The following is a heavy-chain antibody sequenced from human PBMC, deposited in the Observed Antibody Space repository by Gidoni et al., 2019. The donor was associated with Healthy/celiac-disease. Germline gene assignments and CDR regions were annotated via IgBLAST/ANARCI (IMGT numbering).Heavy chain of an antibody. J-gene: IGHJ4*02. V-gene: IGHV3-64D*08. CDR1: GFTFSSYA. D-gene: IGHD3-22*01. CDR2: ISSNGGST. Sequence: EVQLVESGGGLVQPGGSLRLYCSASGFTFSSYAMHWVRQAPGKGLEYVSAISSNGGSTYYADSVKGRFTISRDNSKNTLYLQMSSLRAEDTAVYYCAVEMRPIGFDYWGQGTLVTVSS. CDR3: AVEMRPIGFDY.